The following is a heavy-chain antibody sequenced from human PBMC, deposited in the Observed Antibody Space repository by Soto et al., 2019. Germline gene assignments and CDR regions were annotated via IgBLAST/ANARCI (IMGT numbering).Heavy chain of an antibody. Sequence: GGSLRPSCAASGFTFSSYWMSWVRQAPGKGLEWVANIKQDGSEKYYVDSVKGRFTISRDNAKNSLYLQMNSLRAEDTAVYYCARDQRSYYRGGCWFDPWGQGTLVTVSS. CDR3: ARDQRSYYRGGCWFDP. J-gene: IGHJ5*02. V-gene: IGHV3-7*01. D-gene: IGHD1-26*01. CDR2: IKQDGSEK. CDR1: GFTFSSYW.